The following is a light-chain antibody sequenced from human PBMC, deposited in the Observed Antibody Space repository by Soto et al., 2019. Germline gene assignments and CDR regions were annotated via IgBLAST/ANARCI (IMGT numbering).Light chain of an antibody. Sequence: DIVMTHSPLSLPVTPGEPASISCRSSQSLLHSNGYNYLHWYLQKPGQSPQLLIYLGSNRASGVPDRFSGSGSGTGFTLKISRVEAEDVGLYYCMQTLQTPLTFGGGTKVDIK. CDR2: LGS. V-gene: IGKV2-28*01. CDR3: MQTLQTPLT. J-gene: IGKJ4*01. CDR1: QSLLHSNGYNY.